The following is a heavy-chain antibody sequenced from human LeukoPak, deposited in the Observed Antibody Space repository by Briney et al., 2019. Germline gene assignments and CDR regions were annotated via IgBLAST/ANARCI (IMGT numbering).Heavy chain of an antibody. CDR1: GYSFSNYW. Sequence: GESLEISCKGSGYSFSNYWIAWVRQMPGKGLEWMGIIYPDDSDTRYSPSFQGQVTISADKSVRTAYLQWSSLKASDTAMYYCARPNITSYYDSRGYDAFDVWGQGTMVTVSS. CDR2: IYPDDSDT. D-gene: IGHD3-22*01. CDR3: ARPNITSYYDSRGYDAFDV. J-gene: IGHJ3*01. V-gene: IGHV5-51*01.